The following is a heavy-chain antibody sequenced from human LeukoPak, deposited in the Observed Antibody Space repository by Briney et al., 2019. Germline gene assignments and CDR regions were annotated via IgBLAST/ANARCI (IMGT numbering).Heavy chain of an antibody. Sequence: GGSLRLSCAASGFTFSSYAMHWVRQAPGKGLEWVAAISYDGSNKYYADSVKGRFTISRDNPKNTLYLQMNSLRAEDTAVYYCARDRGRAQLVGHREFDYWGQGTLVTVSS. CDR3: ARDRGRAQLVGHREFDY. D-gene: IGHD6-6*01. CDR2: ISYDGSNK. V-gene: IGHV3-30*04. J-gene: IGHJ4*02. CDR1: GFTFSSYA.